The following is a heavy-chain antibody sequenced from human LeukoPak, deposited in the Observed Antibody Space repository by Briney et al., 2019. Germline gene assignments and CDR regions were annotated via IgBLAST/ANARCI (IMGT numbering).Heavy chain of an antibody. CDR2: ITSSSNYI. D-gene: IGHD6-19*01. Sequence: GGSLKLSCAASGCPFSSHNMNWVRQAPAKGLEWVSYITSSSNYIYYADSVKGRFTISRDNAKNSLYLQMNSLRAEDSAVYFCARAIFSSGWYLVDYWGQGTLVTVSS. V-gene: IGHV3-21*01. CDR3: ARAIFSSGWYLVDY. J-gene: IGHJ4*02. CDR1: GCPFSSHN.